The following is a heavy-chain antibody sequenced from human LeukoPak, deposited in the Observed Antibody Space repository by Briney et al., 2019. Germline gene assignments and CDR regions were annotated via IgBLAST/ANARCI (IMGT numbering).Heavy chain of an antibody. J-gene: IGHJ6*03. CDR3: AKGGYIDYYYYMDV. V-gene: IGHV3-30*02. Sequence: GGSLRLSCVASGFTFSNYGMHWVRQAPGKGLEWVACIRYDGSNKYYADSVKGRFTISRDNSKNTLYLQMNSLRSDDTAVYYCAKGGYIDYYYYMDVWGKGTTVTVSS. D-gene: IGHD2-2*02. CDR1: GFTFSNYG. CDR2: IRYDGSNK.